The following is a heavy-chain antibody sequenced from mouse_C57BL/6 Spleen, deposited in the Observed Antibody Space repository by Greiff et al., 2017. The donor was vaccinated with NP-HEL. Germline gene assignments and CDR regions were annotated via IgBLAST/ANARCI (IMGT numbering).Heavy chain of an antibody. Sequence: EVKLMESGAELVQPGASVRLSCTASGFNIKDYYMHWVKQRTEQGLEWIGRIDPEDGENKYAPKFQGKATITADTSSNTAYLQRSSLTADDTAVYYCARERVGYSSGYFDVWGTGTTVTVSS. J-gene: IGHJ1*03. D-gene: IGHD2-3*01. CDR2: IDPEDGEN. CDR3: ARERVGYSSGYFDV. V-gene: IGHV14-2*01. CDR1: GFNIKDYY.